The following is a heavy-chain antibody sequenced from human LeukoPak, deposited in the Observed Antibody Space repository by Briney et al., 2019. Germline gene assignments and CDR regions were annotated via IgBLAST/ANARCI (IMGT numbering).Heavy chain of an antibody. V-gene: IGHV1-2*06. Sequence: ASVKVSCKASGHTFTAYYIHWVRQAPGQGLEWMGRINPNSGGTDYAQNFRGRVTLTRDTSVSTAYMDLTRLRSDDTAVYYCASDQAGSVNSFDPWGRGTLVTVSS. CDR3: ASDQAGSVNSFDP. J-gene: IGHJ5*02. CDR1: GHTFTAYY. CDR2: INPNSGGT.